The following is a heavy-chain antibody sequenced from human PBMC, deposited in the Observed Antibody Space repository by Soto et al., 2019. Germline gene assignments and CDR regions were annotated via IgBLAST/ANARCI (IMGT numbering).Heavy chain of an antibody. CDR3: ARGRYYDSYDY. D-gene: IGHD3-22*01. CDR2: IYYSGST. V-gene: IGHV4-39*07. CDR1: GGSILDSTYY. J-gene: IGHJ4*02. Sequence: SETLSLTCTVSGGSILDSTYYWAWIRQSPGKGLEWIGYIYYSGSTIYTPSLKSRVTISVDTSNNQFSLKLSSVTAADTAVYYCARGRYYDSYDYWGQGTLVTVSS.